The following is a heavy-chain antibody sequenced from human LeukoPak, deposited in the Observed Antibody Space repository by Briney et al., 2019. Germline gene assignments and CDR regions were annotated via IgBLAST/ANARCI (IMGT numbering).Heavy chain of an antibody. J-gene: IGHJ4*02. CDR1: EFSFSTYA. CDR2: VSLKGYGT. D-gene: IGHD3-10*01. CDR3: AKGIFRRGSGSYPLTPFDY. V-gene: IGHV3-23*01. Sequence: GGSLRLSCAASEFSFSTYAMTWVRQAPGKGLEWFSTVSLKGYGTNYADSVKGRFTISRDNSKNTLYLQMNSLRAEDTAIYYCAKGIFRRGSGSYPLTPFDYWGQGTLVTVSS.